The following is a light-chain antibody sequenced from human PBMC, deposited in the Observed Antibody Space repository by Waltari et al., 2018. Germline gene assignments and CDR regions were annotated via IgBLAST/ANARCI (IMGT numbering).Light chain of an antibody. J-gene: IGKJ4*01. CDR1: QSLVHSAGNTY. V-gene: IGKV2-30*02. CDR2: KVA. Sequence: DVVMTQSPLSLPVTLGQPASISCRSSQSLVHSAGNTYLNWYQQRPGEAPRRLIYKVANRDCGVPYRFSGRGSGTNFTLKISRVEAEDVGVYYCMQGTHWPLTFGGGTKVEIK. CDR3: MQGTHWPLT.